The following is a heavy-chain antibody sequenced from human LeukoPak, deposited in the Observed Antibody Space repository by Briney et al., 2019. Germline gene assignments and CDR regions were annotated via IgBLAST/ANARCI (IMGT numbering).Heavy chain of an antibody. J-gene: IGHJ4*02. D-gene: IGHD3-10*01. CDR2: MNPNSGNT. V-gene: IGHV1-8*01. CDR1: GYTSTSYD. CDR3: ANTYYYGSGSYPIDY. Sequence: GASVKVSCKASGYTSTSYDINWVRQATGQGLEWMGWMNPNSGNTGYAQKFQGRVTITADESTSTAYMELSSLRSEDTAVYYCANTYYYGSGSYPIDYWGQGTLVTVSS.